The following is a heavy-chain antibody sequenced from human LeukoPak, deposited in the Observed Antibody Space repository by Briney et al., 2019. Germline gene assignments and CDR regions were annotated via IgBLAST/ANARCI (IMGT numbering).Heavy chain of an antibody. D-gene: IGHD6-19*01. J-gene: IGHJ4*02. CDR2: IHYSGST. V-gene: IGHV4-39*01. Sequence: SETLSLTCTVSGGSISSSSYYWGWIRQPPGKGLEWIGSIHYSGSTYYNPSLKSRVTISVDTSKNQFSLKLSSVTAADTAVYYCARVYSSEYYFDYWGQGTLVTVSS. CDR1: GGSISSSSYY. CDR3: ARVYSSEYYFDY.